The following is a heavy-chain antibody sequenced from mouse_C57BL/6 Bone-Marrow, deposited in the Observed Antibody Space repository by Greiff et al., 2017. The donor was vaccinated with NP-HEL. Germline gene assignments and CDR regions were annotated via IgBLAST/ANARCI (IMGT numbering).Heavy chain of an antibody. CDR3: ARDSNYVGYAMDY. J-gene: IGHJ4*01. CDR2: IYPRDGST. D-gene: IGHD2-5*01. CDR1: GYTFTDHT. Sequence: VQLQQSDAELVKPGASVKISCKVSGYTFTDHTIHWMKQRPEPGLEWIGYIYPRDGSTKYNEKFKGKATLTADKSSSTAYMQLNSLTSEDSAVYFCARDSNYVGYAMDYWGQGTSVTVSS. V-gene: IGHV1-78*01.